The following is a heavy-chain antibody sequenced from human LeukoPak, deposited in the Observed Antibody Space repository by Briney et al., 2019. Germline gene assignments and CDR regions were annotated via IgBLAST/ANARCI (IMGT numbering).Heavy chain of an antibody. V-gene: IGHV3-48*01. D-gene: IGHD6-13*01. J-gene: IGHJ4*02. Sequence: PGGSLRLSCAASGFTFSSYSMNWVRQAPGKGLEWVSYISSSSSTIYYADSVKGRFTISRDNAKNSLYLQMNSLRAEDTAVYYCARERFHQLAAAGIDYWGQGTLVTVSS. CDR3: ARERFHQLAAAGIDY. CDR2: ISSSSSTI. CDR1: GFTFSSYS.